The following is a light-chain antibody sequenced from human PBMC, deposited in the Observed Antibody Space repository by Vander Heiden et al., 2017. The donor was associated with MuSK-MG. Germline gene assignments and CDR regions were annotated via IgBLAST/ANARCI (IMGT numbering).Light chain of an antibody. Sequence: EIVLTQSTGTLSLSPGERATLSCRASQSVSSCYLAWYQQKPGQAPRLLIYGASSRATGIPDRFSGSGSGTDFTLTISRLEPEDFAVYYCQQYGSSITFGQGTRLEIK. V-gene: IGKV3-20*01. CDR2: GAS. J-gene: IGKJ5*01. CDR3: QQYGSSIT. CDR1: QSVSSCY.